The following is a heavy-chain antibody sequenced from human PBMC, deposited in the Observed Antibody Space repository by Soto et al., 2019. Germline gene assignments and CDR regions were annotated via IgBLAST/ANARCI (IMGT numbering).Heavy chain of an antibody. V-gene: IGHV3-21*01. J-gene: IGHJ1*01. CDR2: ISSSGYI. CDR3: ARDLGAVTTLGFQN. Sequence: EVQLVESGGGLVKPGGSLRLSCAASGFTFSNSGMNWVRQAPGKGLEWVSYISSSGYIFYADSVKGRCTISRENANDALYLEMSILRAEGAAVYYCARDLGAVTTLGFQNWGQGALVTVSS. D-gene: IGHD4-17*01. CDR1: GFTFSNSG.